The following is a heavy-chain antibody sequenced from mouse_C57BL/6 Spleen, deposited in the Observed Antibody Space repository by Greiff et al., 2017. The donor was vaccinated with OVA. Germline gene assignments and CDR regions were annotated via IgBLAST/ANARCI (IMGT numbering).Heavy chain of an antibody. D-gene: IGHD1-1*01. J-gene: IGHJ2*01. V-gene: IGHV5-6*01. CDR3: ARHDDYYGSSYVFFDY. CDR2: ISSGGSYT. CDR1: GFTFSSYG. Sequence: EVKLVESGGDLVKPGGSLKLSCAASGFTFSSYGMSWVRQTPDKRLEWVATISSGGSYTYYPDSVKGRFTISRDNAKNTLYLQMSSLKSEDTAMYYCARHDDYYGSSYVFFDYWGQGTTLTVSS.